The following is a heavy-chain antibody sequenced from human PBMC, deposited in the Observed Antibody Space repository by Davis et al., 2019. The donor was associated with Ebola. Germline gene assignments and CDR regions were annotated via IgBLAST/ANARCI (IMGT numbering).Heavy chain of an antibody. CDR2: IYYSGST. D-gene: IGHD3-22*01. Sequence: SETLSLTCTVSGGYISGYYWSWIRQPPGKGLEWIGYIYYSGSTNYNPSLKSRVTISVDTSKNQFSLKLSSVTAADTAVYYCARLPDSSGQPGLDYWGQGTLVTVSS. V-gene: IGHV4-59*08. CDR1: GGYISGYY. CDR3: ARLPDSSGQPGLDY. J-gene: IGHJ4*02.